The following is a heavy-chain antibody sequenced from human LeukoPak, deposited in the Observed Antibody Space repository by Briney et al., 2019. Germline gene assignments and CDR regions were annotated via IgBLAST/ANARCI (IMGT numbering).Heavy chain of an antibody. D-gene: IGHD6-19*01. CDR3: AKARYSSGWYVDY. CDR1: GFTFDDYA. J-gene: IGHJ4*02. CDR2: ISWNSGSI. Sequence: GGSPRLSCAASGFTFDDYAMYWVRQAPGKGLEWVSGISWNSGSIAYADSVKGRFTISRDNVKNSLYLQMNSLRAEDTALYHCAKARYSSGWYVDYWGQGTLVTVSS. V-gene: IGHV3-9*01.